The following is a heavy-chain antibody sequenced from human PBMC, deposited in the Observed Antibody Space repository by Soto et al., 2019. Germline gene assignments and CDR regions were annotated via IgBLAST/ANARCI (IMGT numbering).Heavy chain of an antibody. V-gene: IGHV4-30-4*01. J-gene: IGHJ4*02. D-gene: IGHD6-19*01. Sequence: PSETLSLTCTVSGGSISSGDYYWSWIRQPPGKGLEWIGYIYYSGSTYYNPSLKSRVTISVDTSKNQFSLKVSSVTAADTAVYYCAGLYSSRWFFDYWGQGTLVIVSS. CDR2: IYYSGST. CDR1: GGSISSGDYY. CDR3: AGLYSSRWFFDY.